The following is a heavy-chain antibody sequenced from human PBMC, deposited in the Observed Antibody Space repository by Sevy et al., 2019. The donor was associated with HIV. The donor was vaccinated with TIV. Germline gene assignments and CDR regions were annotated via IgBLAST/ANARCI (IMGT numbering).Heavy chain of an antibody. CDR2: ISNSGTSM. Sequence: GALRLSCVASGFTFSSYEMNWVRQAPGKGLEWVSYISNSGTSMYYSDSVKGRFTISRDNARNSLYLQMNSLRAEDTAVYYCARDLPPSATTVAQFDCWGQGTLVTVSS. CDR3: ARDLPPSATTVAQFDC. J-gene: IGHJ4*02. D-gene: IGHD4-17*01. CDR1: GFTFSSYE. V-gene: IGHV3-48*03.